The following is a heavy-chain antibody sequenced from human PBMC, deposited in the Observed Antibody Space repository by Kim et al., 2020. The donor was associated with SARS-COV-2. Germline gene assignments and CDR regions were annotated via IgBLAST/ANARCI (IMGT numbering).Heavy chain of an antibody. Sequence: GGSLRLSCAASGFTFSSYGMHWVRQAPDKGLEWVAVIWYDGSNKYYADSVKGRFTISRDNSKNTLYLQMNSLRVEDTAVYYCARDVDRSSPAWYFDLWGRGTLVTVSS. D-gene: IGHD2-15*01. J-gene: IGHJ2*01. CDR1: GFTFSSYG. CDR2: IWYDGSNK. CDR3: ARDVDRSSPAWYFDL. V-gene: IGHV3-33*01.